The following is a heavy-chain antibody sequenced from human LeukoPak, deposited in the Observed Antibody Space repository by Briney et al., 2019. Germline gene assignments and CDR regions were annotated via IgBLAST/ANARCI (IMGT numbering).Heavy chain of an antibody. CDR3: ARGCSSTSCRDDAFDI. D-gene: IGHD2-2*01. V-gene: IGHV4-39*01. Sequence: PSETLSLTCTVSGGSISSSSYYWGWIRQPPGKGLEWIGSIYYSGSTYYNPSLKSRVTISVDTSKNQFSLKLSSVTAADTAVYYCARGCSSTSCRDDAFDIWGQGTMVTVSS. J-gene: IGHJ3*02. CDR1: GGSISSSSYY. CDR2: IYYSGST.